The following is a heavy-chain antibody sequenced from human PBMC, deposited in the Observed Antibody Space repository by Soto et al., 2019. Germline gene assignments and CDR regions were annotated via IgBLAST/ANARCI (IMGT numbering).Heavy chain of an antibody. Sequence: SETLSLTCAVSGGSISSGGYSWGWIRQPPGKGLEWIGYIYHSGSTYYNPSLKSRVTISVDRSKNQFSLKLSSVTAADTAVYYCARVPDVWGQGILVTVSS. CDR1: GGSISSGGYS. CDR2: IYHSGST. V-gene: IGHV4-30-2*01. J-gene: IGHJ4*02. CDR3: ARVPDV.